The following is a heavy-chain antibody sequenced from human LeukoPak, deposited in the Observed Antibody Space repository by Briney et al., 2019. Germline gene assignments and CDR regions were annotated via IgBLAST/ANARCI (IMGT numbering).Heavy chain of an antibody. J-gene: IGHJ1*01. CDR1: GFTFSAYA. CDR3: AREGFVRRGRYYFEH. V-gene: IGHV3-23*01. CDR2: VSGPGGTT. Sequence: GGSLRLSCAASGFTFSAYAMNWVRQAPGKGLEWVSGVSGPGGTTSYADSVKGRFTISRDNSKNTLYLQINSLRADDTAVYYCAREGFVRRGRYYFEHWGQGTLVTVSS. D-gene: IGHD1-26*01.